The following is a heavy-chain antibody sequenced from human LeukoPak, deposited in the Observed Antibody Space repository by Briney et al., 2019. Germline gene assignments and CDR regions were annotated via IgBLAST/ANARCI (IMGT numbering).Heavy chain of an antibody. CDR3: ARDPGGSANIDY. CDR2: IYSGGST. J-gene: IGHJ4*02. Sequence: GGSLRLSCAASGFTVSSNYMSWVRQAPGKGLEWVSVIYSGGSTYYADSVKGRFTISRDNSKNTLYLQMNSLRAEDTAVYYCARDPGGSANIDYWGQGTLVTVSS. CDR1: GFTVSSNY. D-gene: IGHD1-26*01. V-gene: IGHV3-66*01.